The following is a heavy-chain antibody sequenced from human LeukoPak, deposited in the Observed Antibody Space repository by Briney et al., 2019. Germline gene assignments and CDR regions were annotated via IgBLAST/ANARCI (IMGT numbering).Heavy chain of an antibody. CDR2: ISSNGRTI. Sequence: GGSLRLSCAASGFNFGDKFMSWIRQAPGKGPEWLSYISSNGRTIHYADSVKGRFTISRDNANKSLYLQMNNLGAEDTAVYYCARVPGHYYYYGMDVWGQGTTVIVSS. CDR1: GFNFGDKF. CDR3: ARVPGHYYYYGMDV. V-gene: IGHV3-11*01. D-gene: IGHD1-26*01. J-gene: IGHJ6*02.